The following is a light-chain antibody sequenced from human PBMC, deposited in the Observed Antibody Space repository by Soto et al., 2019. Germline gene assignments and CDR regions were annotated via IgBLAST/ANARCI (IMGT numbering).Light chain of an antibody. J-gene: IGLJ1*01. Sequence: QSVLTQPASVSGSPGQSITISCTGTSSDVGGYNYVSWYQQHPGKAPKLVIYEVSNRPSGVSNRFSGSKSGNTASLTISGLQAQDEADYYCSSYRSSSPRVLGNGTKVT. CDR1: SSDVGGYNY. CDR3: SSYRSSSPRV. V-gene: IGLV2-14*01. CDR2: EVS.